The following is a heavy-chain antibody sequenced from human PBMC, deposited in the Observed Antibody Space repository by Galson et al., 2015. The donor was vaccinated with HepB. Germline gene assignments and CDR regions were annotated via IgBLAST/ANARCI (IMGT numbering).Heavy chain of an antibody. CDR2: ISAYNGNT. V-gene: IGHV1-18*01. D-gene: IGHD1-1*01. CDR3: AGPRRAGNWDDAFDI. J-gene: IGHJ3*02. Sequence: SVKVSCKASGYTFTSYGISWVRQAPGQGLEWMGWISAYNGNTNYAQKLQGRVTMTTDTSTSTAYMELRSLRSDDTAVYYCAGPRRAGNWDDAFDIWGQGTMVTVSS. CDR1: GYTFTSYG.